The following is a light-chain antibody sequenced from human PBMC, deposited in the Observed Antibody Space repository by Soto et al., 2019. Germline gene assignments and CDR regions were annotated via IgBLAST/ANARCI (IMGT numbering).Light chain of an antibody. V-gene: IGLV2-14*01. CDR2: DVS. CDR3: SSYTSSSTLEV. J-gene: IGLJ1*01. Sequence: QSVLTQPASVPGSPGQSITISCTGTSSDVGGYNYVSWYQQHPGKAPKLMIYDVSNRPSGVSNCFSGSKSGNTASLTISGLQAEDEADYYCSSYTSSSTLEVFGTGTKVTVL. CDR1: SSDVGGYNY.